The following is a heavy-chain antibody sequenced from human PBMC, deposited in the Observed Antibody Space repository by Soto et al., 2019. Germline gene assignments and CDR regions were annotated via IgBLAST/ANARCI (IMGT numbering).Heavy chain of an antibody. CDR2: IIPIFGTA. J-gene: IGHJ3*02. CDR1: GGTFSSYA. CDR3: ARVTPYYYDSSGQAPNDAFDI. D-gene: IGHD3-22*01. V-gene: IGHV1-69*13. Sequence: SVKVSCKASGGTFSSYAISWVRQAPGQGLEWMGGIIPIFGTANYAQKFQGRVTITADESTSTAYMELSSLRSEDTAVYYCARVTPYYYDSSGQAPNDAFDIWGQGTMVTVSS.